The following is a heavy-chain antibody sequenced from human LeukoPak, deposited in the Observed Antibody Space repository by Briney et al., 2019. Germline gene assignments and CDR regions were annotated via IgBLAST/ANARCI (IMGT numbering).Heavy chain of an antibody. V-gene: IGHV1-3*01. CDR1: GYTFTSYA. J-gene: IGHJ3*02. CDR2: INAGNGNT. D-gene: IGHD3-10*01. Sequence: ASVKVSCKASGYTFTSYAMHWVRQAPGQRLEWMGWINAGNGNTKYSQKFQGRVTITRDTSVSTAYMELSSLRSEDTAVYYCARVTMVRGVIRAFDIWGQGTMVTVSS. CDR3: ARVTMVRGVIRAFDI.